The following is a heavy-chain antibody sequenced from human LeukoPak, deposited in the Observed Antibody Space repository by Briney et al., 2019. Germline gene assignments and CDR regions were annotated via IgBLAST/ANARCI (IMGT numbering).Heavy chain of an antibody. V-gene: IGHV4-59*01. CDR2: IYYRVTS. CDR1: GDSISTYY. CDR3: AVCLMSQCDSWFDP. J-gene: IGHJ5*02. D-gene: IGHD2-21*02. Sequence: PSETLSLTCTVSGDSISTYYWSWIRQPPGKGLEWIGYIYYRVTSDYNPSLKSRVTLSVDMSTGQISLKLSSVTAADTAVYYGAVCLMSQCDSWFDPWGQGILATVSS.